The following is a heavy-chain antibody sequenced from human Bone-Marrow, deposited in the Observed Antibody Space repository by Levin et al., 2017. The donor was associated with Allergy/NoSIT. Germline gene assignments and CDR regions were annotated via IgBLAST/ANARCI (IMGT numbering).Heavy chain of an antibody. CDR3: AKPSSGGDGEIIY. J-gene: IGHJ4*02. V-gene: IGHV3-23*01. CDR1: GFSLSNFG. CDR2: LGVSGTET. D-gene: IGHD6-19*01. Sequence: GGSLRLSCTASGFSLSNFGMSWVRQAPGKGLEWVSTLGVSGTETFYAESVKGRFTISRDSSKNTLYLQMNSLRAEDTATYYCAKPSSGGDGEIIYWGQGTLVTVSS.